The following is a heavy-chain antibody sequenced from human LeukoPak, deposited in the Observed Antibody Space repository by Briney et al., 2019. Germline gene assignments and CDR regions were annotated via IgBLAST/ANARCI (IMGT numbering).Heavy chain of an antibody. CDR3: ARGMGATTFADFDY. D-gene: IGHD1-26*01. CDR1: GYTFTSYG. J-gene: IGHJ4*02. CDR2: ISAYNGNT. Sequence: GASVKVSCKASGYTFTSYGVSWVRQAPGQGLEWMGWISAYNGNTNYAQKFQGRVTMTTDTSTSTAYMELRSLRSDDTAVYYCARGMGATTFADFDYWGQGTLVTVSS. V-gene: IGHV1-18*01.